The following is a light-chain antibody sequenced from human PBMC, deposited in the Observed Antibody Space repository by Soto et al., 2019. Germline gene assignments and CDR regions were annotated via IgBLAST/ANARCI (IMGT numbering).Light chain of an antibody. J-gene: IGLJ3*02. V-gene: IGLV2-14*01. CDR3: SSYTSSSTPVV. CDR1: SSDVGGYNY. CDR2: DVT. Sequence: QSVLTQPASVSGSPGQSITISCTGTSSDVGGYNYVSWYQQHPGKAPKLMIYDVTNRTSGVSNRFSGSKSGNTASLTIYGLQAEDEADYYCSSYTSSSTPVVFGGGTKLTVL.